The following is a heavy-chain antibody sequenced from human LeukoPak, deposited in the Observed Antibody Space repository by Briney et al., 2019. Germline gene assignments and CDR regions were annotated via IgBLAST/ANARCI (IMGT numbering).Heavy chain of an antibody. Sequence: ASVKVSCKASGYTFTSYDINWVRQATGQGLEWMGWMNPNSGYTGYAQKFQGRVTMTRTTSVSTAYMELSSLRSEDTAVYYCARTEGDLDYWGQEPLVTVSS. D-gene: IGHD2-21*02. CDR2: MNPNSGYT. V-gene: IGHV1-8*01. CDR3: ARTEGDLDY. CDR1: GYTFTSYD. J-gene: IGHJ4*02.